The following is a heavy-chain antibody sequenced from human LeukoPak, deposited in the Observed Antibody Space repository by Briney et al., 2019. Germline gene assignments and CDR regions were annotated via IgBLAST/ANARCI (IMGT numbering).Heavy chain of an antibody. CDR3: AKMYHLHASYYYGIDV. CDR2: ISGSGDHT. CDR1: GIMFSDYS. V-gene: IGHV3-23*01. Sequence: GGSLRLSCAASGIMFSDYSMSWVRQAPGKGLEWVSIISGSGDHTYYAASVTGRFTLSRDNSKNTLFLRMDSLRVEDTAVYFCAKMYHLHASYYYGIDVWGHGTAVTVSS. D-gene: IGHD2-2*01. J-gene: IGHJ6*02.